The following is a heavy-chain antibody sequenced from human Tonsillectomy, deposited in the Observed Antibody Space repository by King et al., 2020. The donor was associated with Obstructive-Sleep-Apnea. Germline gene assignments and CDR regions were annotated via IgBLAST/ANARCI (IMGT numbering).Heavy chain of an antibody. CDR1: GGSISSSNC. D-gene: IGHD3-22*01. V-gene: IGHV4-4*03. J-gene: IGHJ4*02. Sequence: QLQESGPGLVKPPGTLSLTCAVSGGSISSSNCWSWVRQPPGKGLEWSGEIYHSVSTNYNPSLKSRVTMSVDKSKTQFSLKLSSVTAADTAVYYCAREGSSGLRPYWGQGTLVTVSS. CDR2: IYHSVST. CDR3: AREGSSGLRPY.